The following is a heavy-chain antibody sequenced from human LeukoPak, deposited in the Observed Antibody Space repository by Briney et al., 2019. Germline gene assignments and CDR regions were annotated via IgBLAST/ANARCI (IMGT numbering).Heavy chain of an antibody. CDR1: GGTFSSYA. J-gene: IGHJ4*02. Sequence: ASVKVSCKASGGTFSSYAINWVRQATGQGLEWMGWMNPNSGNTGYAQKFQGRVTITRNTSISTAYMELSSLRSEDTAVYYCARGWSSSSWYYRPLGFDYWGQGTLVTVSS. D-gene: IGHD6-13*01. V-gene: IGHV1-8*03. CDR3: ARGWSSSSWYYRPLGFDY. CDR2: MNPNSGNT.